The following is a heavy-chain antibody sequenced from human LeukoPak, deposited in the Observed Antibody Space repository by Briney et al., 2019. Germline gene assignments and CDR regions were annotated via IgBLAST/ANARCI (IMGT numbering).Heavy chain of an antibody. CDR2: ISAYNGNT. V-gene: IGHV1-18*01. Sequence: GASVKVSCKASGYTFTSYGISWVRQAPGQGLEWMGWISAYNGNTNYAQKLQGRVTMTTDTSTSTAYMELRSLRSDDTAVYYCAGDLPSSSWVHFDYWGQGTLVTVSS. CDR3: AGDLPSSSWVHFDY. D-gene: IGHD6-13*01. J-gene: IGHJ4*02. CDR1: GYTFTSYG.